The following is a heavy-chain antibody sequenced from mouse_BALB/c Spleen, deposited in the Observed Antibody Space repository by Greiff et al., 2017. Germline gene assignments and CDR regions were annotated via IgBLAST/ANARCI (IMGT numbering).Heavy chain of an antibody. CDR2: ISSGGSYT. CDR1: GFTFSSYA. D-gene: IGHD1-1*01. CDR3: ANYYGSSFAY. V-gene: IGHV5-9-3*01. J-gene: IGHJ3*01. Sequence: EVQLVESGGGLVKPGGSLKLSCAASGFTFSSYAMSWVRQTPEKRLEWVATISSGGSYTYYPDSVKGRFTISRDNAKNTLYLQMSSLRSEDTAMYYCANYYGSSFAYWGQGTLVTVSA.